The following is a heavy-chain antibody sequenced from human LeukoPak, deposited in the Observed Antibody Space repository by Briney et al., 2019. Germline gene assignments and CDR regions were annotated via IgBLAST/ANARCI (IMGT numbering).Heavy chain of an antibody. CDR2: IYTSGST. CDR1: GGSISSYY. D-gene: IGHD3-10*01. Sequence: SGTLSLTCTVSGGSISSYYWSWIRQPAGKGLEWIGRIYTSGSTNYNPSLKSRVTMSVDTSKNQFSLKLSSVTAADTAVYYCARDITMVRGVISDYWGQGTLVTVSS. CDR3: ARDITMVRGVISDY. J-gene: IGHJ4*02. V-gene: IGHV4-4*07.